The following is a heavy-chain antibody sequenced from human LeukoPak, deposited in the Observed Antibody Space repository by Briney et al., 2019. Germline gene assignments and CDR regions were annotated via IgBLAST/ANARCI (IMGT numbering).Heavy chain of an antibody. CDR2: IKQDGSEK. CDR1: GFTFSNSW. Sequence: GGSLRLSCVASGFTFSNSWMSWVRQAPGKGLEWVANIKQDGSEKSYVESVRGRFTISRDNAKNSLYLQLNSLRAEDTALYCCARDNPPDYWGQGTLVTVSS. CDR3: ARDNPPDY. J-gene: IGHJ4*02. V-gene: IGHV3-7*03.